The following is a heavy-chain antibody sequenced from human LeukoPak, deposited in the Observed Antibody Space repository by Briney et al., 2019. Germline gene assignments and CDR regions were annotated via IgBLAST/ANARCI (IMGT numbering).Heavy chain of an antibody. Sequence: SETLSLTCTVSGYSISSGYYWGWIRQPPGKGLEWIGSIYHSGSTYYNPSLKSRVTISVDTSKNQFSLKLSSVTAADTAVYYCARLPPSGSYTFDYWGQGTLVTVSS. CDR2: IYHSGST. CDR1: GYSISSGYY. D-gene: IGHD1-26*01. V-gene: IGHV4-38-2*02. CDR3: ARLPPSGSYTFDY. J-gene: IGHJ4*02.